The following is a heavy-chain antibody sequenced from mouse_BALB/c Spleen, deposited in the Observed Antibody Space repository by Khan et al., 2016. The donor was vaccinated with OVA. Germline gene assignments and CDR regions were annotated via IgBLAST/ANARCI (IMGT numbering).Heavy chain of an antibody. V-gene: IGHV1-53*01. Sequence: QVQLKQSGAELVKPGASVRLSCKASGYTFTSYYLYWVKQRPGQGLEWIGDINPSNGDTNFNEKFKSMATLTVDKSSSTAYIHLNSLTSEDSAVYYCTRSGYGSFAYWGQGTLVTVSA. D-gene: IGHD2-2*01. CDR3: TRSGYGSFAY. CDR1: GYTFTSYY. CDR2: INPSNGDT. J-gene: IGHJ3*01.